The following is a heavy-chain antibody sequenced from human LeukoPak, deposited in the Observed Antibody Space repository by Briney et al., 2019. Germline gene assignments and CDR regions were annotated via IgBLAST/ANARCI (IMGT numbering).Heavy chain of an antibody. CDR1: GYTFTSYG. Sequence: GASVKVSCKASGYTFTSYGISWVRQAPGQGLEWMGWISAYNGNTKYAQKLQGRVTMTTDTSTSTAYMELRSLRSDDTAVYYCARDYCSSTSCDKNWFDPWGQGTLVTVSS. V-gene: IGHV1-18*01. J-gene: IGHJ5*02. CDR3: ARDYCSSTSCDKNWFDP. D-gene: IGHD2-2*02. CDR2: ISAYNGNT.